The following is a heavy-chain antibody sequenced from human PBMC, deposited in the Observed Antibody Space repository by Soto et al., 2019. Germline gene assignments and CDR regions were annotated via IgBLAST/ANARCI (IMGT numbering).Heavy chain of an antibody. J-gene: IGHJ4*02. CDR1: GYTFTSYG. CDR3: ARVLDLGELWFFDY. Sequence: ASVKVSCKASGYTFTSYGISWVRQAPGQGLEWMGWISAYNGNTNYAQKLQGRVTMTTDTSTGTAYMELRSLRSDDTAVYYCARVLDLGELWFFDYWGQGTLVTVSS. CDR2: ISAYNGNT. V-gene: IGHV1-18*01. D-gene: IGHD3-16*02.